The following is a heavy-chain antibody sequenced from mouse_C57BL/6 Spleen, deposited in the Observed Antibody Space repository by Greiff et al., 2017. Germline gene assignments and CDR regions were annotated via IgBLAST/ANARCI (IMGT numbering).Heavy chain of an antibody. CDR3: ARDRGLSHYFDY. J-gene: IGHJ2*01. D-gene: IGHD2-2*01. Sequence: EVQWVESEGGLVQPGSSMKLSCTASGFTFSDYYMAWVRQVPEKGLEWVANINYDGSSTYYLDSLKSRFIISRDNAKNILYLQMSSLKSEDTATYYCARDRGLSHYFDYWGQGTTLTVSS. CDR1: GFTFSDYY. CDR2: INYDGSST. V-gene: IGHV5-16*01.